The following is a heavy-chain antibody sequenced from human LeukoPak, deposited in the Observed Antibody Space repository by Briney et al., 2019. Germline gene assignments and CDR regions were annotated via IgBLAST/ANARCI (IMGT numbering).Heavy chain of an antibody. CDR3: AGVGSDYYDSLGVDY. Sequence: GGSLRLSCAASGFTFSSYGMHWVRQAPGKGLEWVAVIWYDGSNKYYADSVKGRFTISRDNSKNTLYLQMNSLRAEDTAVYYCAGVGSDYYDSLGVDYWGQGTLVTVSS. V-gene: IGHV3-33*01. D-gene: IGHD3-22*01. CDR1: GFTFSSYG. J-gene: IGHJ4*02. CDR2: IWYDGSNK.